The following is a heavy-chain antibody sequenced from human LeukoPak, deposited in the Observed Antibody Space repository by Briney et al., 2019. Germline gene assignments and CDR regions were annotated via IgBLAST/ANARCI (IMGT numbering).Heavy chain of an antibody. J-gene: IGHJ4*02. CDR1: GFTFSSYA. D-gene: IGHD3-16*01. CDR3: ARDRGFGYY. V-gene: IGHV3-48*01. Sequence: PGGSLRLSCAASGFTFSSYAMSWVRQAPGKGLEWVSYISSSSSTIYYADSVKGRFTISRDNAKNSLYLQMNSLRAEDTAVYYCARDRGFGYYWGQGTLVTVSS. CDR2: ISSSSSTI.